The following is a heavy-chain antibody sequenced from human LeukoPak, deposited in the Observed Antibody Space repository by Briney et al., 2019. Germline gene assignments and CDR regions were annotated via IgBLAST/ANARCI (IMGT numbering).Heavy chain of an antibody. CDR2: INPSGGST. J-gene: IGHJ4*02. CDR3: ARDPVAYYGDTDY. D-gene: IGHD4-17*01. V-gene: IGHV1-46*01. CDR1: GYTFTSYY. Sequence: WASVKVSCKASGYTFTSYYMHWVRQAPGQGLEWMGIINPSGGSTSYAQKFQGRVTMTRDMSTSTVCMELSSLRSEDTAVYYCARDPVAYYGDTDYWGQGTLVTVSS.